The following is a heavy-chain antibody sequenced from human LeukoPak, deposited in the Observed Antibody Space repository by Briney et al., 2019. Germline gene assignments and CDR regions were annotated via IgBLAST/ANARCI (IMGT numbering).Heavy chain of an antibody. J-gene: IGHJ4*01. CDR2: IRQDGSEK. CDR3: ARDGTAAGLYFDL. Sequence: GGALRLSCEVSGFTFTDYWMNWVRQAPGKGPEWVASIRQDGSEKTYVDSVKGRFTISRDNTKNSLSLQLNGLRAEDTAVYYCARDGTAAGLYFDLWGQGTLVTVSS. D-gene: IGHD6-13*01. V-gene: IGHV3-7*01. CDR1: GFTFTDYW.